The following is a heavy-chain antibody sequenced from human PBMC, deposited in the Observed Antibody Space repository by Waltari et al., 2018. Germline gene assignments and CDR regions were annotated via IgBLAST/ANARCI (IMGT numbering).Heavy chain of an antibody. Sequence: HLLESGVGLLQPGGSLRLPCGVSGFTFKRPAINWVRRAPGTGLQWFAAISISDASYHADSVKGRFTISRDTSKDTVYPQMNSLRVEDTAVYYCAKPFYNWDDPLDSWGQGTLVTVSS. V-gene: IGHV3-23*01. D-gene: IGHD1-20*01. J-gene: IGHJ4*02. CDR2: ISISDAS. CDR1: GFTFKRPA. CDR3: AKPFYNWDDPLDS.